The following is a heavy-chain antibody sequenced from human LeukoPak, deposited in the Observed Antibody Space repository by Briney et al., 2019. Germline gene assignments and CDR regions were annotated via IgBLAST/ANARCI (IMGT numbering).Heavy chain of an antibody. CDR1: GGSFSGYY. CDR3: ASGSSTMIKNFDY. D-gene: IGHD3-22*01. V-gene: IGHV4-34*01. CDR2: INHSGST. J-gene: IGHJ4*02. Sequence: SETLSLTCAVYGGSFSGYYWSWIRQPPGKGLEWIGEINHSGSTNYNPFLKSRVTISVDTSKNQFSLKLSSVTAADTAVYYCASGSSTMIKNFDYWGQGTLVTVSS.